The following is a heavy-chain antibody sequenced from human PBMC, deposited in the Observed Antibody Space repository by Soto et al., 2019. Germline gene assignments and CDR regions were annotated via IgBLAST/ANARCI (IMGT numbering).Heavy chain of an antibody. CDR1: GGTFRSYA. D-gene: IGHD1-26*01. J-gene: IGHJ6*02. V-gene: IGHV1-69*13. CDR2: IIPIFGTA. Sequence: GASVKVSCKASGGTFRSYAISWVRQAPGQGLEWMGGIIPIFGTANYAQKFQGRVTITADESTSTAYMELSSLRSEDTAVYYCARERGVGARYSYYYYGMDVWGQGTTVTVSS. CDR3: ARERGVGARYSYYYYGMDV.